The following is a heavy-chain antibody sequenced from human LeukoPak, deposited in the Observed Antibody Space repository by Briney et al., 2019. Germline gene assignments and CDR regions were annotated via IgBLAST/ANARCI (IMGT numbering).Heavy chain of an antibody. V-gene: IGHV4-30-4*08. CDR2: IYYSGST. CDR1: GGSISSGDYY. Sequence: SETLSLTCTVSGGSISSGDYYWSWIRQPPGKGLEWIGYIYYSGSTYYNPSLKSRVTISVDTSKNQFSLKLSSVTAADTAVYYCAGVVDYSSTSCYPSYNWFDPWGQGTLVTVSS. CDR3: AGVVDYSSTSCYPSYNWFDP. J-gene: IGHJ5*02. D-gene: IGHD2-2*01.